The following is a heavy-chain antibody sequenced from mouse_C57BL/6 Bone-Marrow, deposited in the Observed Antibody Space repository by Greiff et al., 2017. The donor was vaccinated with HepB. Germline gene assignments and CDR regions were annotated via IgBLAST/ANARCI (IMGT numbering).Heavy chain of an antibody. V-gene: IGHV5-17*01. J-gene: IGHJ1*03. CDR2: ISSGSSTS. CDR1: GFTFSDYG. Sequence: EVKLVASGGGLVKPGGSLKLSCAASGFTFSDYGMHWVRQAPEKGLEWVAYISSGSSTSYYADTVKGRFTISRDNAKNTLFLQMTSLRSEDTAMYYCATYYYDSSWYFDVWGTGTTVTVSS. D-gene: IGHD1-1*01. CDR3: ATYYYDSSWYFDV.